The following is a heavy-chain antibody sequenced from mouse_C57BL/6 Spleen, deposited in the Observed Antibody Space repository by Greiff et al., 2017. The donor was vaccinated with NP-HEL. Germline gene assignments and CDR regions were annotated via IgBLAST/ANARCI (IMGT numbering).Heavy chain of an antibody. V-gene: IGHV14-4*01. CDR2: IDPENGDT. CDR3: TLYGNYSYYYAMDY. CDR1: GFTITDDY. Sequence: EVQLQQSGAELVRPGASVKLSCTASGFTITDDYMHWVKQRPEQGLEWIGWIDPENGDTEYASEFQGKATITADTSSNPASLQLSSLTSEASAVYDCTLYGNYSYYYAMDYWGQGTSVTVSA. J-gene: IGHJ4*01. D-gene: IGHD2-1*01.